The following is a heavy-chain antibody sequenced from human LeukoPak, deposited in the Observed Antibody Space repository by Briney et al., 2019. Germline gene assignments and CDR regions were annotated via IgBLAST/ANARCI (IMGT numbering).Heavy chain of an antibody. V-gene: IGHV4-34*01. Sequence: KASETLSLTCAVYGGSFSGYYWSWIRQPPGKGLEWIGEINHSGSTNYNPSLKSRVTISVDTSKNQFSLKLSSVTAADTAAYYCARESSSWSQKGYYYDSSGSPFDYWGQGTLVTVSS. D-gene: IGHD3-22*01. CDR3: ARESSSWSQKGYYYDSSGSPFDY. CDR2: INHSGST. J-gene: IGHJ4*02. CDR1: GGSFSGYY.